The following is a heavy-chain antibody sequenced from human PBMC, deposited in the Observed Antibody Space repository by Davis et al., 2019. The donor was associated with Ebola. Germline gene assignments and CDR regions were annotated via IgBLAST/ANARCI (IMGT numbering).Heavy chain of an antibody. V-gene: IGHV4-59*08. Sequence: MPSETLSLTCTVSGDSITSYHWSWIRQPPGKGLEWIGYINYSGSTNHNPSLKSRVTMSVDTSKNQFSLYLSSVTAADTAVYFCARVRYYDLNWFDPWGQGTLVTVSS. CDR1: GDSITSYH. CDR2: INYSGST. J-gene: IGHJ5*02. CDR3: ARVRYYDLNWFDP. D-gene: IGHD3-3*01.